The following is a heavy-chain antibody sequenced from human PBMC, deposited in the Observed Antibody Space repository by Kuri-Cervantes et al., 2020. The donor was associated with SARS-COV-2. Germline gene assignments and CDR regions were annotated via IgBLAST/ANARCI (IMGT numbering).Heavy chain of an antibody. D-gene: IGHD1-1*01. V-gene: IGHV2-26*01. J-gene: IGHJ4*02. CDR3: ARILAGTFDY. CDR2: IFSNDEK. Sequence: SGPTLVKPPETLTLNSTVSGFSLSNARMGVSWIRQPPGKALEWLAHIFSNDEKSYSTSLKSRLTISKDTSKSQVVLTMTNMDPVDTATYSRARILAGTFDYWGQGTLVTVSS. CDR1: GFSLSNARMG.